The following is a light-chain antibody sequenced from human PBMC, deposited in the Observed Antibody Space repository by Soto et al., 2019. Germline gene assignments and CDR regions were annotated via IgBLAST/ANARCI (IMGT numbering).Light chain of an antibody. J-gene: IGKJ2*01. Sequence: EIVMTQSPATLSVSPGEGATLSCRASQSVSSKLAWYQHRPGQAPRLLLYGASSRAPGVPTRFSGTGSGTEFTLTISILQSEDFAVYYCQQYNNWLPQTFGQGTKVDIK. CDR3: QQYNNWLPQT. V-gene: IGKV3-15*01. CDR1: QSVSSK. CDR2: GAS.